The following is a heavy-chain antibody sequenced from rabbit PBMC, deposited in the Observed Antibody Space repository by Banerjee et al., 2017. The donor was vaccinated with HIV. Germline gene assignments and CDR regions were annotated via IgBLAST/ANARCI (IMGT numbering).Heavy chain of an antibody. CDR2: IGAGSGGTS. V-gene: IGHV1S45*01. D-gene: IGHD4-2*01. J-gene: IGHJ6*01. CDR3: ARPDADKNVGAGFGL. Sequence: QEQLEESGGDLVKPEGSLTLTCTASGFSFSSSYWICWVRQAPGKGLEWIACIGAGSGGTSYYASWAKGRFTISKPSSTTVTLQMTSLTAADTATYFCARPDADKNVGAGFGLWGPGTLVTVS. CDR1: GFSFSSSYW.